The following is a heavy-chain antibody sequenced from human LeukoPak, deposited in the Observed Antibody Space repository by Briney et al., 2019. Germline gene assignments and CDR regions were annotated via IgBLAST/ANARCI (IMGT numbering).Heavy chain of an antibody. CDR2: IPSDGSNK. V-gene: IGHV3-30*18. CDR3: AKEGYYDSSGWGNSMDV. CDR1: DFTFSSYG. J-gene: IGHJ6*02. D-gene: IGHD3-22*01. Sequence: AGSLRLSCAATDFTFSSYGMHWLRQAPTQRHKRLAVIPSDGSNKYYADSVKGRITISRDNSKNTLYLQMNSLRAEDTAVYYCAKEGYYDSSGWGNSMDVWGQGTTVTVSS.